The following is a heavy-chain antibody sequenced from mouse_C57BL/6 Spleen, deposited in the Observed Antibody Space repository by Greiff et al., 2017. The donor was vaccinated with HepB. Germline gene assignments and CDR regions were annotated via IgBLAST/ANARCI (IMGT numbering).Heavy chain of an antibody. CDR2: IDPENGDI. J-gene: IGHJ3*01. Sequence: SGAELVRPGASVKLSCTASGFNIKDDYMHWVKQRPEQGLEWIGWIDPENGDIEYASKFQGKATITADTSSNTAYLQLSSLTSEDTAVYYCTTHYSNSPLSWFAYWGQGTLVTVSA. V-gene: IGHV14-4*01. CDR3: TTHYSNSPLSWFAY. CDR1: GFNIKDDY. D-gene: IGHD2-5*01.